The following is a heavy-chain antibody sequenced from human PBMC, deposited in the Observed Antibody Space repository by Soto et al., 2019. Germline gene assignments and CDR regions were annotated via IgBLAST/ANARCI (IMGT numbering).Heavy chain of an antibody. CDR1: GFSLRNSKEG. D-gene: IGHD3-10*01. CDR3: AQTYYYGSNWLDP. J-gene: IGHJ5*02. V-gene: IGHV2-5*02. Sequence: SRPTAVTHTQPLAMACTVCGFSLRNSKEGVSWIRQPPGTALEWLALIDWDDNKRYRTSMTGRLTITKDTSKNQVVLTMTNMDPVDTASYYCAQTYYYGSNWLDPWSQGTLVPVSS. CDR2: IDWDDNK.